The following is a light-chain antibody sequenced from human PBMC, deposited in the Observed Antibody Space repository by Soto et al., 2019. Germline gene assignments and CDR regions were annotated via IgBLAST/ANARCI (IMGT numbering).Light chain of an antibody. CDR2: EVI. Sequence: QSVLTQPASVSGSPGQSMTISCTGTSSDIGDYNFVSWYQQHPGQAPRLLIYEVIKRPSGISSRFSGSKSGNTASLTISGLQAEDEADYYCSSYTASITLIFGGGTKLTVL. CDR1: SSDIGDYNF. CDR3: SSYTASITLI. J-gene: IGLJ2*01. V-gene: IGLV2-14*03.